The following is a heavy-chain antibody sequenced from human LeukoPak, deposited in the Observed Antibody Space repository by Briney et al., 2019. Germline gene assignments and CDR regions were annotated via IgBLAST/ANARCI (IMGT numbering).Heavy chain of an antibody. D-gene: IGHD3-22*01. Sequence: PGGSLRLSCAASGFTFSSYWMNWVRQAPGKGLVWVSRIASDGSSTTYADSVKGRFSISRDNAKNTLYLQMNSLRVEDTAVYYCAKHRFESGGYHSTDWGQGTLVTVSS. J-gene: IGHJ4*02. V-gene: IGHV3-74*01. CDR2: IASDGSST. CDR1: GFTFSSYW. CDR3: AKHRFESGGYHSTD.